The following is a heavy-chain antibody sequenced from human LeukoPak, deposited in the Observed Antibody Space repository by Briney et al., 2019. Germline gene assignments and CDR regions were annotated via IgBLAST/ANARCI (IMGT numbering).Heavy chain of an antibody. CDR1: GFTFSSYA. Sequence: GGSLRLSCAASGFTFSSYAMHWVRQAPGKGLEWVAVIWYDGSNKYYADSVKGRFTISRDNSKNTLYLQMNSLRAEDTAVYYCARESGLTYYYDSSGSDFDYWGQGTLVTVSS. CDR3: ARESGLTYYYDSSGSDFDY. D-gene: IGHD3-22*01. CDR2: IWYDGSNK. V-gene: IGHV3-33*08. J-gene: IGHJ4*02.